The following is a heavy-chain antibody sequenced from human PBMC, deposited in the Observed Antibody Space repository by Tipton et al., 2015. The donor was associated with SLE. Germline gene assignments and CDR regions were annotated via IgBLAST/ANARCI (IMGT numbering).Heavy chain of an antibody. D-gene: IGHD3-10*01. CDR2: IFYGSA. V-gene: IGHV4-59*12. Sequence: TLSLTCTVSGGSISNFYWSWIRQPPGKGLEWLGYIFYGSANYNPSLKSRVTISVDTSKNQFSLNLSSVTAADTAVYYCARDPRGGDAFDIWGQGTMVTVSS. J-gene: IGHJ3*02. CDR1: GGSISNFY. CDR3: ARDPRGGDAFDI.